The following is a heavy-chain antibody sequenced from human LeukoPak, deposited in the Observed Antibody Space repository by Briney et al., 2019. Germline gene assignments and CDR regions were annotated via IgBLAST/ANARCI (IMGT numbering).Heavy chain of an antibody. CDR1: GFTFSSSA. J-gene: IGHJ4*02. D-gene: IGHD5-12*01. Sequence: GGSLRLSCAASGFTFSSSAMHWVRQAPGKGLEWLAVFSRDGINTYYTDSVKGRFTISRDNSKNIFCLQMNSLRIEDTAIYYCATGKLDASGSDFMLPFWGQGTLVSVSS. CDR2: FSRDGINT. V-gene: IGHV3-30*10. CDR3: ATGKLDASGSDFMLPF.